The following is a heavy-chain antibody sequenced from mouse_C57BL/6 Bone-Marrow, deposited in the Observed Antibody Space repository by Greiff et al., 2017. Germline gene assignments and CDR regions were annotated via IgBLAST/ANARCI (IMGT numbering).Heavy chain of an antibody. V-gene: IGHV1-69*01. D-gene: IGHD2-4*01. J-gene: IGHJ3*01. Sequence: QVQLQQPGAELVMPGASVKLSCKASGYTFTSYWMHWVKQRPGQGLEWIGEIDPSDSYTNYNQTFKGKSTLTVDKSASTAHMQLSSLTSEDAAVYNCAAYDYDAYWGQGTRVTVSA. CDR3: AAYDYDAY. CDR2: IDPSDSYT. CDR1: GYTFTSYW.